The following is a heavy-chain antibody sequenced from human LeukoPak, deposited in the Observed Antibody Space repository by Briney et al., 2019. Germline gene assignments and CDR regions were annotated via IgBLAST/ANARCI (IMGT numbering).Heavy chain of an antibody. CDR3: ARVVRYFDPHYFDS. CDR1: GGSISSYY. V-gene: IGHV4-4*07. J-gene: IGHJ4*02. D-gene: IGHD3-9*01. CDR2: IYTSGST. Sequence: PSETLSLTCTVSGGSISSYYWSWIRQPAGKGLEWSGRIYTSGSTNYNPSLKSRVTMSVDTSKNQFSLKLSSVTAADTAVYYCARVVRYFDPHYFDSWSQGSLVTVSS.